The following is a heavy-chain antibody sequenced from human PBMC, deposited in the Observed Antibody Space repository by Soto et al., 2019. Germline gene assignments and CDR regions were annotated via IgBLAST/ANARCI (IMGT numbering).Heavy chain of an antibody. J-gene: IGHJ4*02. CDR3: AKELEAELEWLTAYFDY. CDR1: GYTFTSYA. D-gene: IGHD3-3*01. CDR2: INAGNGNT. Sequence: GAAVKASCKASGYTFTSYAMHWVRQAPGQRLEWMGWINAGNGNTKYSQKFQGRVTITRDTSASTAYMELSSLRSEDTAVYYCAKELEAELEWLTAYFDYWGLGALVTVSS. V-gene: IGHV1-3*01.